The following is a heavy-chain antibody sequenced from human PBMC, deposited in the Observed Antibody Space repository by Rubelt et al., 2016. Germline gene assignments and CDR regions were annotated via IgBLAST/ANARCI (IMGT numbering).Heavy chain of an antibody. CDR1: GYTFTSYG. Sequence: QVQLVQSGAEVKKPGASVKVSCKASGYTFTSYGVSWVRQAPGQGLEWMGWISTYNGNTNYAQKLQGRVTMTTDTSTSTVYMELRSLSSDDMAGYYCARVIYSNNDNWFDPWGQGTLVTVSS. J-gene: IGHJ5*02. V-gene: IGHV1-18*03. CDR2: ISTYNGNT. D-gene: IGHD4-11*01. CDR3: ARVIYSNNDNWFDP.